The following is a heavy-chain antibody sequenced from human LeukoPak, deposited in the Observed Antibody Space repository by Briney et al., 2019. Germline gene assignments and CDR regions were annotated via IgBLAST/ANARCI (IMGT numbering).Heavy chain of an antibody. J-gene: IGHJ6*03. V-gene: IGHV3-23*01. CDR2: ISGSGGST. D-gene: IGHD4-17*01. CDR1: GFTFSSYG. Sequence: GGSLRLSGAASGFTFSSYGMSWVRQAPGKGLEWVSAISGSGGSTYYADSVKGRFTISRDNSKNTLYLQMNSLRAEDTAVYYCAKDADPVYYYMDVWGKGTTVTISS. CDR3: AKDADPVYYYMDV.